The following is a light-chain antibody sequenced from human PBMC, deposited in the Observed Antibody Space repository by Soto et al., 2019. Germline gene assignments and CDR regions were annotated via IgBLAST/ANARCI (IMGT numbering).Light chain of an antibody. V-gene: IGKV3-15*01. Sequence: EIVLTQSPATLSLSPGERATLSCRASQSVAGNLAWYQQKPGQPPRLLIYGVSTRATGVPARFSGSGSETDFTLTISSLQSEDFAVYYCQQYNNWPPITFGQGTRLEIK. CDR2: GVS. CDR1: QSVAGN. J-gene: IGKJ5*01. CDR3: QQYNNWPPIT.